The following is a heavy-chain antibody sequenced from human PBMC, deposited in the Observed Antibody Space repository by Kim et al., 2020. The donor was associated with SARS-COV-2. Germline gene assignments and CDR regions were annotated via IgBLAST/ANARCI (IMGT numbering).Heavy chain of an antibody. CDR1: GGSISSYY. CDR2: IYYSGST. D-gene: IGHD2-21*01. J-gene: IGHJ4*02. Sequence: SETLSLTCTVSGGSISSYYWSWIRQPPGKGLEWIGNIYYSGSTNYNPSLKSRVTISVDTSKNQFSLKLSSVTAADTAMYYCARGLWTYDYWGQGTLVTVS. CDR3: ARGLWTYDY. V-gene: IGHV4-59*01.